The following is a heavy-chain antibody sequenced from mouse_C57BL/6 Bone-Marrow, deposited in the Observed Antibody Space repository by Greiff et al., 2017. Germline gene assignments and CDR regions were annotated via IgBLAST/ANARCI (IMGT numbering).Heavy chain of an antibody. CDR3: ATQLLQYYYAMNY. V-gene: IGHV5-17*01. CDR2: ISSGSSTI. J-gene: IGHJ4*01. CDR1: GFTFSDYG. D-gene: IGHD1-1*01. Sequence: EVKLVESGGGLVKPGGSLKLSCAASGFTFSDYGMHWVRQAPEKGLEWVAYISSGSSTIYYADTVKGRFTISRDNAKNTLLQQMTSLVSEDTAMYYGATQLLQYYYAMNYWGQGTSVTVSS.